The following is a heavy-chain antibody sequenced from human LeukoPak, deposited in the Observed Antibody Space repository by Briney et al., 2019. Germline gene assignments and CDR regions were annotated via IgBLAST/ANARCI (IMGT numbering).Heavy chain of an antibody. Sequence: GASVKVSCKASGYTFTDHYLHWVRQAPGQGLEWMGLINPNSGGTNYLQKFQGRVTMTRDTSISTAYMELTRLRSDDTAVYSCASGYSSGWSGDYWGQGTLVTVSS. D-gene: IGHD6-19*01. CDR3: ASGYSSGWSGDY. J-gene: IGHJ4*02. V-gene: IGHV1-2*02. CDR2: INPNSGGT. CDR1: GYTFTDHY.